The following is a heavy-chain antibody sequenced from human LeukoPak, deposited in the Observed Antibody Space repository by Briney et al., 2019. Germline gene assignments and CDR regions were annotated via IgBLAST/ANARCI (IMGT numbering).Heavy chain of an antibody. J-gene: IGHJ4*02. V-gene: IGHV4-59*08. CDR2: IYYSGST. CDR3: ARSPYYDRDGYQFDY. CDR1: GGSISSYY. D-gene: IGHD3-22*01. Sequence: PSETLSLTRTVSGGSISSYYWSWVRQPPGKGLEWIAYIYYSGSTNYNPALKSRVTISVDTSRSQFSLKLRSVTAADTAIYYCARSPYYDRDGYQFDYWGQGTLVTVSS.